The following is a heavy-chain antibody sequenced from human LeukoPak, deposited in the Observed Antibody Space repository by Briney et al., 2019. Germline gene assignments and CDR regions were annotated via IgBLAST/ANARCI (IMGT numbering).Heavy chain of an antibody. D-gene: IGHD2-2*01. V-gene: IGHV1-69*13. CDR2: IIPIFGTA. CDR1: GGTFSSYA. J-gene: IGHJ6*03. Sequence: ASVKVSCKASGGTFSSYAISWVRQAPGQGLEWMGGIIPIFGTANYAQKFQGRVTITADESTSTAYMELSSLRSEDTAVYYCARAEVVPAAAYYYYYYMDVWGKGTTVTVSS. CDR3: ARAEVVPAAAYYYYYYMDV.